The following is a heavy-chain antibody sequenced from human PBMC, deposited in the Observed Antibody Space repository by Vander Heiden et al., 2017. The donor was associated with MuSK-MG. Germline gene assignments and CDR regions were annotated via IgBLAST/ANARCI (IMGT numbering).Heavy chain of an antibody. V-gene: IGHV3-21*01. CDR3: ASLEGWKGYSYGPTRLFDY. D-gene: IGHD5-18*01. CDR1: GFTFSSYS. J-gene: IGHJ4*02. Sequence: EVQLVESGGGLVKPGGSMRLSCAASGFTFSSYSMNWVRQAPGKGLEWVSSISSSSSYIYYADSVKGRFTISRDNAKNSLYLQMNSLRAEDTAVYYCASLEGWKGYSYGPTRLFDYWGQGTLVTVSS. CDR2: ISSSSSYI.